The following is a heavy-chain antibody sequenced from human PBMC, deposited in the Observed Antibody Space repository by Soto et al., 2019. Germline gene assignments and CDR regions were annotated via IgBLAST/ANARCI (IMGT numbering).Heavy chain of an antibody. D-gene: IGHD3-3*01. V-gene: IGHV3-30*18. CDR2: ISYDGSNK. CDR1: GFTFSSYG. CDR3: EKVAEWLPLDY. J-gene: IGHJ4*02. Sequence: GGSLRLSCAASGFTFSSYGMHWVRQAPGKGLEWVAVISYDGSNKYYADSVKGRFTISRDNSKNTLYLQMNSLRAEDTAVYYCEKVAEWLPLDYSGQGTLLTVSS.